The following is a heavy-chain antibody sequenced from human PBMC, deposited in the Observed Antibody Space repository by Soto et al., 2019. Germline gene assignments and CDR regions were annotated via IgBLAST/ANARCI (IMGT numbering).Heavy chain of an antibody. V-gene: IGHV4-39*02. D-gene: IGHD1-1*01. CDR2: AYYSEST. J-gene: IGHJ4*02. CDR1: GGSIRSSTYQ. Sequence: SETLSLTCTVSGGSIRSSTYQWGWIRQPPGRGLEWIGSAYYSESTYYNPSLKSRGTISVDTSKNHFSLRVRSVTVVGAAVYHCATHRNWKVEYWGQGTLVTVSS. CDR3: ATHRNWKVEY.